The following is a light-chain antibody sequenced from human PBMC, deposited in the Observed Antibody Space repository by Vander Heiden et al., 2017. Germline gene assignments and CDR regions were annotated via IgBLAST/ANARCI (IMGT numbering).Light chain of an antibody. CDR2: WAS. Sequence: DIVMTQSPDSLAVSLCERATINCKSSRSVLYSSNNKNYLAWYQQKPGQPPKLLIYWASTRESGVPDRISGSGSGTDFTLTISSLHAEDVAVYYCQQDDSTPYTFGQGTRLEMK. CDR3: QQDDSTPYT. CDR1: RSVLYSSNNKNY. V-gene: IGKV4-1*01. J-gene: IGKJ2*01.